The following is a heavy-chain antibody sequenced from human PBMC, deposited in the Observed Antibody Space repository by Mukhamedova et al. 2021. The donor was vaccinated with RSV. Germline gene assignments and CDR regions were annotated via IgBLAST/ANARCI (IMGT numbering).Heavy chain of an antibody. CDR2: ISYSGST. Sequence: IGYISYSGSTDYNPSLKSRVAISVDTSKNQFSLKLNSVTAAATAVYYCARSLEGTIRSGYWYFDLWVRGTLVTVSS. CDR3: ARSLEGTIRSGYWYFDL. J-gene: IGHJ2*01. D-gene: IGHD1-1*01. V-gene: IGHV4-59*01.